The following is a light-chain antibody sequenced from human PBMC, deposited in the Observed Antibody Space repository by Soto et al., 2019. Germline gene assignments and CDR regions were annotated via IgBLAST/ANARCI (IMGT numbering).Light chain of an antibody. Sequence: QSVLTQPPSVSVAPGQKVTISCSGSSSNIGNNYVSWYQQLPGTAPKLLIYDNDKRPSGIPDRFSGSKSGTSATLGITGLQTGDEADYYCGAWDGSLNTQVFGGGTQLTVL. J-gene: IGLJ2*01. CDR1: SSNIGNNY. CDR2: DND. V-gene: IGLV1-51*01. CDR3: GAWDGSLNTQV.